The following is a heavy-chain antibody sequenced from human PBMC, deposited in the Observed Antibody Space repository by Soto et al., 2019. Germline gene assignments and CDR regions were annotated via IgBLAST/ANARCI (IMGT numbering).Heavy chain of an antibody. CDR3: ARVNRGDYYFDY. CDR1: GGSFSGYY. Sequence: SETLSLTCAVYGGSFSGYYWSWIRQPPGKGLEWIGEINHSGSTNYNPSLKSRVTISVDTSKNQFSLKLSSVTAADTAVYYCARVNRGDYYFDYWGQGTLVTVSS. V-gene: IGHV4-34*01. D-gene: IGHD2-21*02. CDR2: INHSGST. J-gene: IGHJ4*02.